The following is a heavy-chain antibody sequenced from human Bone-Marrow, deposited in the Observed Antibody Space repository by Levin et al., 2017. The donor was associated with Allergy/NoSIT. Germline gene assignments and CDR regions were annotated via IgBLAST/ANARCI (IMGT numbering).Heavy chain of an antibody. CDR2: ISQSTNM. Sequence: PGGSLRLSCAASGFTFSLYSMNWVRQSPGKGLEWLSSISQSTNMFYADSLRGRFTISRDNTKNSLYLHMNSLRAEDTAIYYCVTNYYDGSGHTYAMGVWGQGTTVTVSS. CDR3: VTNYYDGSGHTYAMGV. D-gene: IGHD3-22*01. V-gene: IGHV3-21*01. CDR1: GFTFSLYS. J-gene: IGHJ6*02.